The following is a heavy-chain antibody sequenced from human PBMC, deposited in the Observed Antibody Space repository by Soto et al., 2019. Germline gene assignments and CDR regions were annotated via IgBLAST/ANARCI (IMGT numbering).Heavy chain of an antibody. Sequence: QVQLVQSGAEVKKPGSSVKVSCKASGGTFSSYAISWVRQAPGQGLEWMGGIIPIFGTANYAQKFQGRVTITADESTSPAYMELSSLRSEDTAVYYCARGNCGGDCYSGYYYGMDVWGQGTTVTVSS. V-gene: IGHV1-69*01. CDR2: IIPIFGTA. D-gene: IGHD2-21*02. CDR3: ARGNCGGDCYSGYYYGMDV. J-gene: IGHJ6*02. CDR1: GGTFSSYA.